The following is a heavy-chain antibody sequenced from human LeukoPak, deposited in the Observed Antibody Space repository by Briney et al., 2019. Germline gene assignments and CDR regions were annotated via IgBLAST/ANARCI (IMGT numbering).Heavy chain of an antibody. CDR2: IYYSGST. Sequence: SETLSLTCTVSGGSISSTSYYWGWIRQPPGKGLEGIGSIYYSGSTYYNPSLKSRVTISVDTSKNQFSLTLSSVTAADTAVYYCARVIAVAGPDYWGQGTLVTVSS. CDR3: ARVIAVAGPDY. J-gene: IGHJ4*02. D-gene: IGHD6-19*01. V-gene: IGHV4-39*07. CDR1: GGSISSTSYY.